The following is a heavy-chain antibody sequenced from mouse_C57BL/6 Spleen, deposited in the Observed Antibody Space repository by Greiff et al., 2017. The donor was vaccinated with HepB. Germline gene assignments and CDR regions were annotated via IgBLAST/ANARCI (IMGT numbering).Heavy chain of an antibody. V-gene: IGHV14-4*01. J-gene: IGHJ4*01. CDR3: TTYYYGSSYYAMDY. CDR2: IDPENGDT. D-gene: IGHD1-1*01. Sequence: EVQLQQSGAELVRPGASVKLSCTASGFNIKDDYMHWVKQRPEQGLEWIGWIDPENGDTEYASKFQGQATITADTSSNTSYLQLSSLTSEDTAVYYCTTYYYGSSYYAMDYWGQGTSVTVSS. CDR1: GFNIKDDY.